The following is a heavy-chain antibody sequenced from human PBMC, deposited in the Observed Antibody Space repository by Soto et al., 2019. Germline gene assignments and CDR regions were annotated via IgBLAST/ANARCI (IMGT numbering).Heavy chain of an antibody. J-gene: IGHJ4*02. D-gene: IGHD2-15*01. CDR3: ARDFSMVVVAPGY. CDR1: GFTFTSYA. CDR2: ISYDGNNK. Sequence: PGGSLRLSCVASGFTFTSYAMHWVRQAPGKGLEWVAVISYDGNNKYYADSVKGRFTISRDNSKDTVCPQMNSLRAEDTGVYFCARDFSMVVVAPGYWGQGTLVTVSS. V-gene: IGHV3-30-3*01.